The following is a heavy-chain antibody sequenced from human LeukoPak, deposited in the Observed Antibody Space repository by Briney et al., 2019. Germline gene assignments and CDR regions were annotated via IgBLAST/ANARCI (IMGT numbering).Heavy chain of an antibody. Sequence: GASVKVSCKASGYTFTRYDINWVRQATGQGLEWMGWMNPNSGNTGYAQKFQGRVTMTRNTSISTAYMELSSLRSEDTAVYYCASITMVRGVIQTPYYYYGMDVWGQGTTVTVSS. CDR2: MNPNSGNT. D-gene: IGHD3-10*01. CDR3: ASITMVRGVIQTPYYYYGMDV. CDR1: GYTFTRYD. J-gene: IGHJ6*02. V-gene: IGHV1-8*01.